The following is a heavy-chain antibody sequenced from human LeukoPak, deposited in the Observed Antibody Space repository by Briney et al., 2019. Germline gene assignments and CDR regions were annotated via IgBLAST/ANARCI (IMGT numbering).Heavy chain of an antibody. Sequence: PGGSLRLSCAASGFTFSSYAMSWVRQAPGKGLEWVSAISVSGGSPYCADSVKGRFTISRDNSKNTLYLQMNSLRAEDTAVYYCATSGGYCSSASCPTKNWGQGTLVTVSS. CDR2: ISVSGGSP. J-gene: IGHJ4*02. CDR3: ATSGGYCSSASCPTKN. D-gene: IGHD2-2*01. V-gene: IGHV3-23*01. CDR1: GFTFSSYA.